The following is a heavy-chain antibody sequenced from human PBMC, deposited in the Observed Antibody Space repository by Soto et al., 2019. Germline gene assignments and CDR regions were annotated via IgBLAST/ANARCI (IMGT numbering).Heavy chain of an antibody. V-gene: IGHV3-33*01. J-gene: IGHJ4*02. CDR2: IWYDGSNK. Sequence: GGSLRLSCAASGFTFSSYGMHWVRQAPGKGLEWVAVIWYDGSNKYYADSVKGRFTISRDNSKNTLYLQMNSLRAEDTAVYYCAREWGRRVVAGTFLIAYWGQGTLVTVSS. CDR3: AREWGRRVVAGTFLIAY. CDR1: GFTFSSYG. D-gene: IGHD6-19*01.